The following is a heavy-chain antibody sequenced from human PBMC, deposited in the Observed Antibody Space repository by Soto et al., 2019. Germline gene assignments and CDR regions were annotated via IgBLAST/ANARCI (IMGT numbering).Heavy chain of an antibody. D-gene: IGHD3-10*01. J-gene: IGHJ4*02. CDR3: ARDLSQWACTHGYGSH. CDR1: GYSFSNYG. V-gene: IGHV1-18*01. CDR2: ISPYNGNT. Sequence: QVQLVQSGAEVKKPGASVRVSCAASGYSFSNYGISWVRQAPGQGLEWMGWISPYNGNTRGTQKFQDRLTMTTEPSTSTVFMELRSLTSDDTAVYYCARDLSQWACTHGYGSHWGQGTLVTVSS.